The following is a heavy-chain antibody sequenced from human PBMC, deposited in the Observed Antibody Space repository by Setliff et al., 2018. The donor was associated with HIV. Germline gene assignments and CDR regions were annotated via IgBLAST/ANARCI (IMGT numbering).Heavy chain of an antibody. CDR3: ARQAWHSGRNGYFVDY. J-gene: IGHJ4*02. V-gene: IGHV4-38-2*02. CDR2: IYQTGSI. CDR1: GYSITNGYY. D-gene: IGHD2-15*01. Sequence: SETLSLTCSVSGYSITNGYYWGWFRQSPGKGLEWIATIYQTGSIYYNPSLQNRVTLLLDMSKNQFSLKLSSVTATDTAVYYCARQAWHSGRNGYFVDYWGQGTLVTVPQ.